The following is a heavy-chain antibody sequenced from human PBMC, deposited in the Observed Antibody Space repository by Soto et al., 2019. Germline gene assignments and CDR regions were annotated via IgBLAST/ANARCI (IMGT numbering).Heavy chain of an antibody. V-gene: IGHV4-39*01. Sequence: QLQLQESGPGQLKPSETLSLTCTVSGDSITSESHYWGWIRQSPGRGLEWIGSVYDSGSGITNYNPSLKSRVTLSVDTSKNQISLKLSSVTATDTAISFCARHSGRRLFDAFDIWVQGTMVIVSS. CDR1: GDSITSESHY. J-gene: IGHJ3*02. D-gene: IGHD3-10*01. CDR2: VYDSGSGIT. CDR3: ARHSGRRLFDAFDI.